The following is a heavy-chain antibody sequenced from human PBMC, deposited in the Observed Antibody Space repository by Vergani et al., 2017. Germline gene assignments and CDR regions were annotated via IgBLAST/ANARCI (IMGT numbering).Heavy chain of an antibody. V-gene: IGHV3-23*01. CDR2: IKNTGDST. J-gene: IGHJ5*02. CDR1: GFTFSSHA. D-gene: IGHD2-21*02. Sequence: EVQLLQSEGAVVQPGGSLRLSCVASGFTFSSHAMSWVRQGHGQGLEWVSSIKNTGDSTHYADSVKGRLTISRDNSKNTLYLQMNSLRAEDTSLYYCARDACGGDCYSNNHWFDPWGQGTLVTVSS. CDR3: ARDACGGDCYSNNHWFDP.